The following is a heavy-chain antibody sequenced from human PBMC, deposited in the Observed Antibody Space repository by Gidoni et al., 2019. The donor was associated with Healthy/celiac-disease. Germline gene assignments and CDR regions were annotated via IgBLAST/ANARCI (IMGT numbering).Heavy chain of an antibody. V-gene: IGHV3-7*01. Sequence: EVQLVESGGGLVQPGGSLRLSCAASGFTVSSYWMSWVRQAPGKGLEWVTISRDNAKNSLYLQMNSLRAEDTAVYYCARGGPEPYDFWSGYYTPYYYYGMDVWGQGTTVTVSS. CDR3: ARGGPEPYDFWSGYYTPYYYYGMDV. CDR1: GFTVSSYW. J-gene: IGHJ6*02. D-gene: IGHD3-3*01.